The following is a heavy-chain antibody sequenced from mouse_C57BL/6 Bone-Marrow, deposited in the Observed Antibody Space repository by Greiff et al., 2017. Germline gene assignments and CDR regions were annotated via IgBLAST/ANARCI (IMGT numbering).Heavy chain of an antibody. Sequence: EVKVEESGGGLVKPGGSLKLSCAASGFTFSSYTMSWVRQTPEKRLEWVATIGGGGGNTYYPDSVKGRFTISRDNAKNTLYLQMSSLRSEDTALYYCARHGGMVTSYFYWYFDVWGTGTTVTVSS. CDR3: ARHGGMVTSYFYWYFDV. V-gene: IGHV5-9*01. J-gene: IGHJ1*03. CDR1: GFTFSSYT. D-gene: IGHD2-10*02. CDR2: IGGGGGNT.